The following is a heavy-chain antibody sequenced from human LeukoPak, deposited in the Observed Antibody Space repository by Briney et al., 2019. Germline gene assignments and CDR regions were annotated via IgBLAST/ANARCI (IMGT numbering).Heavy chain of an antibody. Sequence: PGGSLRLSCAASGFTVSSNYMSWVRQAPGKGLEWVSVIYSGGSTYYADSVKGRFTISRDNSKNTLYLQMNSLRAEDTAVYYCAKDAYSSSWYVGYYYYYGMDVWGQGTTVTVSS. CDR3: AKDAYSSSWYVGYYYYYGMDV. V-gene: IGHV3-53*05. CDR2: IYSGGST. D-gene: IGHD6-13*01. CDR1: GFTVSSNY. J-gene: IGHJ6*02.